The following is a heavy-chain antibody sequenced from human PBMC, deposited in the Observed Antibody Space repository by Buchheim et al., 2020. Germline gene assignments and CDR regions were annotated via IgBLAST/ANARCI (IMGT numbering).Heavy chain of an antibody. CDR3: SRDLNGGDPIQGDYYYGMDV. D-gene: IGHD2-21*02. J-gene: IGHJ6*02. CDR2: IYHSGST. V-gene: IGHV4-4*02. Sequence: QVQLQESGPGLVKPSGTLSLTCAVSGGSISSSNWWSWVRQPPGKGLEWIGEIYHSGSTNYNPSLKSRVTISVDKPQNQFSLKLSSVTAAYTAVYYCSRDLNGGDPIQGDYYYGMDVWGQGTT. CDR1: GGSISSSNW.